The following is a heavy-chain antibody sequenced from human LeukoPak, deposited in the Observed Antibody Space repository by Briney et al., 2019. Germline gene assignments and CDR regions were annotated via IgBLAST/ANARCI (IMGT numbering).Heavy chain of an antibody. CDR3: AKRRAELMGVATIDD. CDR2: ISSNGGST. CDR1: GFTFSRYA. V-gene: IGHV3-64*04. J-gene: IGHJ4*02. D-gene: IGHD5-12*01. Sequence: GGSLRLSCSVSGFTFSRYAMHWVRQTPGKGLEHVSGISSNGGSTYYADSVKGRFTISRDNSKNTLYLQMNSLRVEDTAVYYCAKRRAELMGVATIDDWGQGTLVTVSS.